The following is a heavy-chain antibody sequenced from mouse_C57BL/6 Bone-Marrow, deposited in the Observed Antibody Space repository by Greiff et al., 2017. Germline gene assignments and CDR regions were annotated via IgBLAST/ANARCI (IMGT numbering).Heavy chain of an antibody. CDR3: ARGYGSSYYFDY. Sequence: VHVKQSVAELVRPGASVKLSCTASGFNIKNTYMHWVKQRPEQGLEWIGRIDPANGNTKYAPKFQGKATITADTSSNTAYLPLSSLTSEDTAIYYCARGYGSSYYFDYWGQGTTLTVSS. CDR2: IDPANGNT. V-gene: IGHV14-3*01. J-gene: IGHJ2*01. D-gene: IGHD1-1*01. CDR1: GFNIKNTY.